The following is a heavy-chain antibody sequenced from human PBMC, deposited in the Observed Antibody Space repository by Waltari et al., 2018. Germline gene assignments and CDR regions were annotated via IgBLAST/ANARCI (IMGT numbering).Heavy chain of an antibody. D-gene: IGHD3-22*01. Sequence: QVQLVQSGAEVKKPGASVKVSCKASGHTFTGYYMHWVRQAPGQGLEWMGRINPNSGGTNYAQKFQGRVTRTRDTSISTAYMELSSLRSEDTAVYYCAKDDYYDSSGYYDPDYFDYWGQGTLVTVSS. CDR2: INPNSGGT. CDR3: AKDDYYDSSGYYDPDYFDY. J-gene: IGHJ4*02. CDR1: GHTFTGYY. V-gene: IGHV1-2*06.